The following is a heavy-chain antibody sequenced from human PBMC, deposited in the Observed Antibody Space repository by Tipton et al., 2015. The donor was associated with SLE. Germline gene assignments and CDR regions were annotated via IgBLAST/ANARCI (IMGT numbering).Heavy chain of an antibody. Sequence: TLSLTCTVSGVSISSSNYYWAWIRQPPGKGLEWIGSIYYSGSTGSTYYNPSLKSRVTISVDTSKNQFSLKVSSVTAADTAVYYCARARVNFDSWSGYDDGVLLTFDYWGQGTLVTVSS. CDR1: GVSISSSNYY. J-gene: IGHJ4*02. CDR2: IYYSGSTGST. CDR3: ARARVNFDSWSGYDDGVLLTFDY. D-gene: IGHD3-3*01. V-gene: IGHV4-39*01.